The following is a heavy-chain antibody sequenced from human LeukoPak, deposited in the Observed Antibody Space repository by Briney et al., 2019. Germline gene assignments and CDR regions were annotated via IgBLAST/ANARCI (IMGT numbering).Heavy chain of an antibody. Sequence: ASVKVSCKASGYTFTSYYMHWVRQAPGQGLEWMGIINPSGGSTSYAQKFQGRVAMTRDTSTSTVYMELSSLRSEDTAVYYCAGAAIVVVTWGPGGAFDIWGQGTMVTVSS. V-gene: IGHV1-46*01. D-gene: IGHD3-22*01. CDR1: GYTFTSYY. J-gene: IGHJ3*02. CDR2: INPSGGST. CDR3: AGAAIVVVTWGPGGAFDI.